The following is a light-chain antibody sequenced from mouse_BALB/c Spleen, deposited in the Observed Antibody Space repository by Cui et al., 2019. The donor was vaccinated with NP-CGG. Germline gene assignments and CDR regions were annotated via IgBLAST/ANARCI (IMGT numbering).Light chain of an antibody. CDR3: ALWYSNHWV. CDR2: GTN. Sequence: QAVFTQVSALTTSPGETVTVTCRSSTGAVTTSNYANWVQEKPDHLFTGLIGGTNNRAPGVPARFSGSLIGDKAALTITGAQTEDEAIYFCALWYSNHWVFGGGTKLTVL. CDR1: TGAVTTSNY. V-gene: IGLV1*01. J-gene: IGLJ1*01.